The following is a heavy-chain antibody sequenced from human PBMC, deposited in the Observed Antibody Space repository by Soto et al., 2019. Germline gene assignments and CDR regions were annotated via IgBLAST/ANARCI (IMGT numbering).Heavy chain of an antibody. Sequence: SVTLALTCTVSGGSIRSGNYYWSWIRQHPGKGLEWIGYIYYSGSTSYNPSLKSRVTISVDTSKNHFSLKLSSVTAADTAVYYCARVFSDSSSFFDPWGQGTLVTVSS. CDR3: ARVFSDSSSFFDP. V-gene: IGHV4-31*03. J-gene: IGHJ5*02. CDR2: IYYSGST. D-gene: IGHD6-13*01. CDR1: GGSIRSGNYY.